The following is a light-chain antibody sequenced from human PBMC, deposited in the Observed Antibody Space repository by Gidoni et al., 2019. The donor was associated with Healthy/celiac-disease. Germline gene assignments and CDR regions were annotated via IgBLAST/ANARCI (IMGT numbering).Light chain of an antibody. J-gene: IGKJ4*01. Sequence: EIVMTQSPATLSVSPGERATLPCRASQSVNSNLAWYQQKPGQAPRLLIYGASTRATGIPARFSGSGSGTEFTLTISSLQSEDFAVYYCQQYNNWPPTFTFGGGTKVEIK. CDR3: QQYNNWPPTFT. V-gene: IGKV3-15*01. CDR2: GAS. CDR1: QSVNSN.